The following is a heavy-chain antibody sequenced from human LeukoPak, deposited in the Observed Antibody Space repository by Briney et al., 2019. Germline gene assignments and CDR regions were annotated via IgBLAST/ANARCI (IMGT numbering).Heavy chain of an antibody. J-gene: IGHJ6*02. V-gene: IGHV3-7*01. CDR2: IKQDGSEK. D-gene: IGHD5-12*01. Sequence: GGSLRLSCAASGFTFSSYWMGWVRQAPGKGLEWVANIKQDGSEKYYVDSVKGRFTISRDNAKNSLYLQMNSLRAEDTAVYYCARGGGYVRIPYYYYGMDVWGQGTTVTVSS. CDR3: ARGGGYVRIPYYYYGMDV. CDR1: GFTFSSYW.